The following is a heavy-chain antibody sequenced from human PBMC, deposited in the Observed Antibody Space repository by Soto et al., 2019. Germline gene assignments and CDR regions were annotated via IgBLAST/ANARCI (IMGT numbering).Heavy chain of an antibody. D-gene: IGHD2-15*01. CDR2: INHSGST. Sequence: PSETLSLTCAVYGGSFSGYYWSWIRQPPGKGLEWIGEINHSGSTNYNPSLKSRVTISVDTSKNQFSLKLSSVTAADTAVYYCARGIGYCSGGSCVRWFDPWGQGTLVTVSS. CDR1: GGSFSGYY. CDR3: ARGIGYCSGGSCVRWFDP. V-gene: IGHV4-34*01. J-gene: IGHJ5*02.